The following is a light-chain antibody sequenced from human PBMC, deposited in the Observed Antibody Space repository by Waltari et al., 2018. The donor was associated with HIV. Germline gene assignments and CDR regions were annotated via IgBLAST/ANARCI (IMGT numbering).Light chain of an antibody. V-gene: IGLV3-21*02. CDR2: DAG. Sequence: SYVLTQPPSVSVAPGQTARITCGGNNIGSNTVHSYQQKPGQAHVLVVNDAGDRPSGIPERFSGSKSGNTATLTISRVEAGEEADYYCQMWDSSSDQGVFGGGTKLTVL. CDR1: NIGSNT. CDR3: QMWDSSSDQGV. J-gene: IGLJ3*02.